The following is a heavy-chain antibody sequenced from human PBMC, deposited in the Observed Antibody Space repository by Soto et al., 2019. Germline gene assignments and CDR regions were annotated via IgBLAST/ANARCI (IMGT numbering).Heavy chain of an antibody. D-gene: IGHD5-18*01. CDR1: GFTFSSYA. CDR3: AKDGTWIQLWFDC. CDR2: ISASGGST. Sequence: EVQLLESGGGLVQPGGSLRLSCAASGFTFSSYAMSWVRQAPGKGLEWVSAISASGGSTYYADSVKGRFNISRDNSKNTLDLQTNSMRAEDTDVYYCAKDGTWIQLWFDCWGQGTLVTVSS. V-gene: IGHV3-23*01. J-gene: IGHJ4*02.